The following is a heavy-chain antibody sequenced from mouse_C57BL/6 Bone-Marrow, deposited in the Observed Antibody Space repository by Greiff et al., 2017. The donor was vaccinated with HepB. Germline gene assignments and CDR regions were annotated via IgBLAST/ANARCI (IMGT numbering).Heavy chain of an antibody. J-gene: IGHJ1*03. V-gene: IGHV10-1*01. CDR2: IRSKSNNYAT. Sequence: EVQLVESGGGLVQPKGSLKLSCAASGFSFNTYAMNWVRQAPGKGLEWVARIRSKSNNYATYYADSVKDRFTISRDDSESMLYLQMNNLKSEDTAMYYCVRHDGDYDGWYFDVWGTGTTVTVSS. CDR1: GFSFNTYA. D-gene: IGHD2-4*01. CDR3: VRHDGDYDGWYFDV.